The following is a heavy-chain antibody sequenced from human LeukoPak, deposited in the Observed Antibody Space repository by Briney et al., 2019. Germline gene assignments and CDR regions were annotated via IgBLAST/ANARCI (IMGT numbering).Heavy chain of an antibody. CDR2: INHSGST. J-gene: IGHJ4*02. V-gene: IGHV4-34*01. CDR3: VRGQGIAVGKTDY. CDR1: GVSFSGYY. D-gene: IGHD6-19*01. Sequence: SETLSLTCAVYGVSFSGYYWSWIRQPPGKGLEWIGEINHSGSTNYNPSLKSRVTISVDTSKNQFSLKLSSVTAADTAVYYCVRGQGIAVGKTDYWGQGTLVTVSS.